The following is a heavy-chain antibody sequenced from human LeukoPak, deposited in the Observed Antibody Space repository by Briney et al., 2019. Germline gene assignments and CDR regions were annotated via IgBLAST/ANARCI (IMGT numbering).Heavy chain of an antibody. D-gene: IGHD6-19*01. V-gene: IGHV4-31*03. CDR2: IYYSGST. Sequence: SETLSLTCTVSGGPISSGGYYWSWIRQHPGKGLEWIGYIYYSGSTYYNPSLKSRVTISVDTSKNQFSLKLSSVTAADTAVYYCARAPTRGIAVAVYFDYWGQGTLVTVSS. J-gene: IGHJ4*02. CDR1: GGPISSGGYY. CDR3: ARAPTRGIAVAVYFDY.